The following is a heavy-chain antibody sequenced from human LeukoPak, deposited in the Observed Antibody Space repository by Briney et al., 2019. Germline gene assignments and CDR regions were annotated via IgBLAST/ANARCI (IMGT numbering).Heavy chain of an antibody. CDR1: GGSISSYY. J-gene: IGHJ4*02. CDR2: IYYSGST. Sequence: SETLSLTCTVSGGSISSYYWSWVRQPPGKGLEWIGYIYYSGSTNYNPSLKSRVTISVDTSKNQFSLKLSSVAAADTAVYYCARTSLAVAGPNFDYWGQGTLVTVSS. V-gene: IGHV4-59*01. CDR3: ARTSLAVAGPNFDY. D-gene: IGHD6-19*01.